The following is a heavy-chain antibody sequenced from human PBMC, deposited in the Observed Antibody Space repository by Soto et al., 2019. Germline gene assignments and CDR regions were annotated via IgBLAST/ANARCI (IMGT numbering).Heavy chain of an antibody. CDR2: IYSGGST. CDR1: GFTVSSNY. V-gene: IGHV3-66*04. Sequence: GGSLRLSCAASGFTVSSNYMSWVRQAPGKGLEWVSVIYSGGSTYYADSVKGRFTISRDNSKNTLYLQMNSLRAEDTAVYYCASHSAEILVVAATRYDAFDIWGQGTMVTVSS. CDR3: ASHSAEILVVAATRYDAFDI. J-gene: IGHJ3*02. D-gene: IGHD2-15*01.